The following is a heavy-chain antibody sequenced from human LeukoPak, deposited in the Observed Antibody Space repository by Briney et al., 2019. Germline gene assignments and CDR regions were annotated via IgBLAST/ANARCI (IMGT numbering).Heavy chain of an antibody. CDR3: AELGITMIGGV. CDR1: GFTFSSYE. D-gene: IGHD3-10*02. CDR2: ISSSGSTI. J-gene: IGHJ6*04. Sequence: SGGSLRLSCGASGFTFSSYEMNWVRQAPGKGLEWVSYISSSGSTIYYADSVKGRFTISRDNAKNSPYLQMNSLRAEDTAVYYCAELGITMIGGVWGKGTTVTISS. V-gene: IGHV3-48*03.